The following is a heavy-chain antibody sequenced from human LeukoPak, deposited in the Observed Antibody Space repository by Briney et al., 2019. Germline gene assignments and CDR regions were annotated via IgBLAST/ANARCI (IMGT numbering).Heavy chain of an antibody. CDR2: ISGFNT. Sequence: PGGSLRLSCTTSGFAFSNYAMNWVRQAPGKGPEWVSGISGFNTYYADSVKGRFTIFRDNSKNTLYLQMNSLRAEDTAVYYCAREGMTTASFDPWGQGTLVTVSS. CDR1: GFAFSNYA. D-gene: IGHD4-11*01. J-gene: IGHJ5*02. CDR3: AREGMTTASFDP. V-gene: IGHV3-23*01.